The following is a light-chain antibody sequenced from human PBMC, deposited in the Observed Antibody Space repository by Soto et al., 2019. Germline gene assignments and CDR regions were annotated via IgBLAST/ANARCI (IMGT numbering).Light chain of an antibody. Sequence: EIVLTQSPGTLSLSPGERATLSCRTSQSVNSNFLAWYQQKPGQAPRLLVYGSSTRAAGVPDRFSGSGSGTDFTLTIIRLEPEDFAVYYCQQYGRSPLLYTFGQGTKL. J-gene: IGKJ2*01. CDR1: QSVNSNF. CDR3: QQYGRSPLLYT. V-gene: IGKV3-20*01. CDR2: GSS.